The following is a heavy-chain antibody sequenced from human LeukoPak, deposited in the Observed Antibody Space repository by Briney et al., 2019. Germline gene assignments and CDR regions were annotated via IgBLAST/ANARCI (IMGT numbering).Heavy chain of an antibody. V-gene: IGHV3-48*01. CDR2: ISTSSSVI. CDR1: GFTFSSYS. CDR3: ARVGTTLYYYYYYMDV. J-gene: IGHJ6*03. D-gene: IGHD2-15*01. Sequence: GGSLRLSCGASGFTFSSYSMNWVRQAPGKGLEWVSYISTSSSVIYYADSVKGRFTISRDNAKNSLYLQMNSLRAEDTAVYYCARVGTTLYYYYYYMDVWGKGTTVTVSS.